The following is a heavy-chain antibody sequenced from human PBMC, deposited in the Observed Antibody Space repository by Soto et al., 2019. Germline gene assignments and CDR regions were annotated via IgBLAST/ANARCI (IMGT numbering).Heavy chain of an antibody. CDR2: ISSSSGST. J-gene: IGHJ6*02. Sequence: PVGPLRLSCAASGFTFSDCYMSWIRQAPGKGLEYISYISSSSGSTNYADSVKGRFTISRDNAKNSLYLQMSSLRAEDTAVYCCARDRGGYDRLYYYHGMDVWGQGTTVTVSS. CDR3: ARDRGGYDRLYYYHGMDV. V-gene: IGHV3-11*06. CDR1: GFTFSDCY. D-gene: IGHD5-12*01.